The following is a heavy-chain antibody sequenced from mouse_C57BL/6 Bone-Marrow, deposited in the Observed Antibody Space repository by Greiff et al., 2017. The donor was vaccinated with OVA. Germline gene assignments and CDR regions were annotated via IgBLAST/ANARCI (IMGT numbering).Heavy chain of an antibody. CDR2: ISSGGDYI. V-gene: IGHV5-9-1*02. Sequence: EVKLVESGEGLVKPGGSLKLSCAASGFTFSSYAMSWVRQTPEKRLEWVAYISSGGDYIYYADTVKGRFTIHRDNARNTLYLHMSSLKSEDTAMYYCTRDGYYAMDYWGQGTSVTVSS. CDR3: TRDGYYAMDY. J-gene: IGHJ4*01. D-gene: IGHD2-3*01. CDR1: GFTFSSYA.